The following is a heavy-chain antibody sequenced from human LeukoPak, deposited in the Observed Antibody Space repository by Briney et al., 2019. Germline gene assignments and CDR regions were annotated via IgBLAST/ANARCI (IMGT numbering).Heavy chain of an antibody. J-gene: IGHJ4*02. CDR2: IQNDGSKK. CDR3: TTDGGIGPSPIFDY. Sequence: GGSLRLSCEASGFSFSSYGMQWVRQAPGKGLEWVAFIQNDGSKKYYADSVRGRFTISRDNSKNTLYLQMNSLKTADTAVYYCTTDGGIGPSPIFDYWGQGTLLTVSS. CDR1: GFSFSSYG. V-gene: IGHV3-30*02. D-gene: IGHD6-13*01.